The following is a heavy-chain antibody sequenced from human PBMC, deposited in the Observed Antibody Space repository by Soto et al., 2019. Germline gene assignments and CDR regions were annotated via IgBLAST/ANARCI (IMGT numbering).Heavy chain of an antibody. D-gene: IGHD3-10*01. Sequence: ETLSLTCTVSGGSISSYYWSWIRQTPGKGLEWIGYVESSGRTEYKPSLASRVTLSLDSSQNQFSLTLRSVTTADRALYCCARGVYGAYLDYWGQGIPVTVSS. CDR3: ARGVYGAYLDY. V-gene: IGHV4-4*08. J-gene: IGHJ4*02. CDR2: VESSGRT. CDR1: GGSISSYY.